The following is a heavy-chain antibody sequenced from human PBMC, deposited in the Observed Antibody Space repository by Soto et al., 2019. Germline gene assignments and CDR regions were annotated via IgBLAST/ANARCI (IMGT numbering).Heavy chain of an antibody. CDR2: IYYSGST. CDR3: ASLRYNWNYYYGMDF. Sequence: PSETLSLTCTVSGGSISSGSYYWSWIRQPPGKGLEWIGYIYYSGSTNYNPSLKSRVTISVDTSKNQFSLKLSSVTAADTAVYYCASLRYNWNYYYGMDFWGQGTTVTVSS. V-gene: IGHV4-61*01. CDR1: GGSISSGSYY. D-gene: IGHD1-20*01. J-gene: IGHJ6*02.